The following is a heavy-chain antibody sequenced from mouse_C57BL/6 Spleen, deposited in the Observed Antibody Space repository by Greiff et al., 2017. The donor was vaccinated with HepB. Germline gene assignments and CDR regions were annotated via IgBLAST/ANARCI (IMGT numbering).Heavy chain of an antibody. CDR1: GYTFTSYW. Sequence: QVQLQQPGAELVKPGASVKLSCKASGYTFTSYWMHWVKQRPGRVLEWIGRIDPNSGGTKYNENFKSKATLTVDKPSSPAYMQLSSLTSEDSAVYYCARPQLTGKGGYYFDYWGQGTTLTVSS. J-gene: IGHJ2*01. CDR2: IDPNSGGT. V-gene: IGHV1-72*01. D-gene: IGHD4-1*01. CDR3: ARPQLTGKGGYYFDY.